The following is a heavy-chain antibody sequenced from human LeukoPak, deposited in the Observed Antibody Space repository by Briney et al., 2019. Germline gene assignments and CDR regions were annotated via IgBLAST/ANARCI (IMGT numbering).Heavy chain of an antibody. CDR1: GFTLSSYA. CDR3: VKGWSAVAGTGLDY. V-gene: IGHV3-64D*06. CDR2: ISSNGGST. D-gene: IGHD6-19*01. Sequence: QPGGSLRLSCSASGFTLSSYAMHWVRQAPGKGLEYVSAISSNGGSTYYADSVKGRFTISRDNSKNTLYLQMSSLRAEDTAVYYCVKGWSAVAGTGLDYWGQGTLVTVSS. J-gene: IGHJ4*02.